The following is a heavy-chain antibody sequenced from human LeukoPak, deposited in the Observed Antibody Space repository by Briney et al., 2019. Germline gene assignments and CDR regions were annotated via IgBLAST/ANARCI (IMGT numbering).Heavy chain of an antibody. CDR3: ASWPLTCSGTSCYGEKGFDP. Sequence: PGGSLRLSCAASGFTFSSYWMHWVRQAPGKGLVWVSRINSDGSSTSYADSVKGRFTISRDNAKNTLYLQMNSLRAEDTAVYSCASWPLTCSGTSCYGEKGFDPWGQGTLVIVSS. V-gene: IGHV3-74*01. J-gene: IGHJ5*02. CDR1: GFTFSSYW. D-gene: IGHD2-2*01. CDR2: INSDGSST.